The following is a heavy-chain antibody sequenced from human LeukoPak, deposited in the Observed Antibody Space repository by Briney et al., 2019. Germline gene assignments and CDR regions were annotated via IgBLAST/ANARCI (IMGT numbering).Heavy chain of an antibody. Sequence: ASVKVSCKASGYTFTTYGVTWVRQPLGQELEWVAWINPHNGNTNYAQNLQGRATVTTDASTSTAYMELRNLRSDDTALYYCARATRSFYYYMDVWGKGTTVTVS. CDR2: INPHNGNT. CDR1: GYTFTTYG. J-gene: IGHJ6*03. D-gene: IGHD6-19*01. V-gene: IGHV1-18*01. CDR3: ARATRSFYYYMDV.